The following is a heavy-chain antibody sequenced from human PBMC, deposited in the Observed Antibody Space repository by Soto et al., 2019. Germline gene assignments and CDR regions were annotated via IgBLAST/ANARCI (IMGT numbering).Heavy chain of an antibody. D-gene: IGHD2-15*01. Sequence: ASVKVSCKASGYTFTSYGISWVRQAPGQGLEWMGWISAYNGNTNYAQKLQGRVTMTTDTSTSTAYMELRSLRSDDTAVYYCATLGYCSGGSCYSTPYFDYWGQGTLVTVSS. V-gene: IGHV1-18*04. CDR1: GYTFTSYG. J-gene: IGHJ4*02. CDR2: ISAYNGNT. CDR3: ATLGYCSGGSCYSTPYFDY.